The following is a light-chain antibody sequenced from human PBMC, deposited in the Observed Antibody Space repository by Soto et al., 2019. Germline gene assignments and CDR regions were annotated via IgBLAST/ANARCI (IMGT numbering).Light chain of an antibody. Sequence: IQMTLSPSSLSASVGARVPITCRSSQSISSSLNWYQQKPGKAPKLLIYDASSLQCGVQSRFSGSGAGTDFTLTISSRQTEDFATDFCQQSDSTSFTFGPVTKVD. CDR1: QSISSS. V-gene: IGKV1-39*01. J-gene: IGKJ3*01. CDR2: DAS. CDR3: QQSDSTSFT.